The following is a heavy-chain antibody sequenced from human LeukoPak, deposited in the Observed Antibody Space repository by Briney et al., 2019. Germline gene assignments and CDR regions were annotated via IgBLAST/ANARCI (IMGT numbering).Heavy chain of an antibody. J-gene: IGHJ4*02. CDR2: INWNGGST. Sequence: PGGSLRLSCAASGFTFDDYGMSWVRQAPGKGLEWVSGINWNGGSTGYADSVKGRFTISRDNAKNSLYLQMNSLRAEDTALYYCARQARYCSGGSCYSYYFDYWGQGTLVTVSS. CDR1: GFTFDDYG. CDR3: ARQARYCSGGSCYSYYFDY. D-gene: IGHD2-15*01. V-gene: IGHV3-20*04.